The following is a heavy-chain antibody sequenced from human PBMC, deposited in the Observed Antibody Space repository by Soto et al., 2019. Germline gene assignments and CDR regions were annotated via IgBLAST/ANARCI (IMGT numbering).Heavy chain of an antibody. CDR2: LNPYSGAT. Sequence: QVQLVQSGADVRKTGASVKVSCKASGYPFSENHIHWVRQAPGQGLEWMGWLNPYSGATKYAPKFQGRVTMTRDTSISTASMDVNGLKSDDTAFYYCATARTGTVSLLADWGQGTLVTVSS. D-gene: IGHD4-4*01. CDR1: GYPFSENH. V-gene: IGHV1-2*02. J-gene: IGHJ4*01. CDR3: ATARTGTVSLLAD.